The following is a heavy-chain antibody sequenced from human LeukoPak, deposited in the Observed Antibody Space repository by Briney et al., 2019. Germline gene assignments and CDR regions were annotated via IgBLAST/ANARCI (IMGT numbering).Heavy chain of an antibody. D-gene: IGHD4-17*01. Sequence: GGSLRLSCAASGFTFSDYYMSWIRQAPGKGLEWVSYISSSGSTIYYADSVKGRFTISRDSSKNTLYLQMDSLRTEDAAVYYCAKDNGDYLTPDYWGQGTLVTVSS. CDR3: AKDNGDYLTPDY. CDR2: ISSSGSTI. V-gene: IGHV3-11*04. J-gene: IGHJ4*02. CDR1: GFTFSDYY.